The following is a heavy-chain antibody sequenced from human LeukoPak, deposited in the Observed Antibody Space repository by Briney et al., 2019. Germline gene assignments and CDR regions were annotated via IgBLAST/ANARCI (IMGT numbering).Heavy chain of an antibody. D-gene: IGHD5-12*01. CDR2: INPSGGST. CDR1: GYTFTSYY. Sequence: ASVKVSCKASGYTFTSYYMLWVRQAPGQGLEWMGIINPSGGSTSYAQKFQGRVTMTRDMSTSTVYMELSSLRSEDTAVYYCARTIVATILIDYWGQGTLVTVSS. V-gene: IGHV1-46*01. CDR3: ARTIVATILIDY. J-gene: IGHJ4*02.